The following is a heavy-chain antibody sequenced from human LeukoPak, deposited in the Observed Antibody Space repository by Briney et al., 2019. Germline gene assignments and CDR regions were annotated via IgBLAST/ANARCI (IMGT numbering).Heavy chain of an antibody. D-gene: IGHD1-26*01. V-gene: IGHV3-23*01. Sequence: GGSLRLSCAASGFTFSSYAMSWVRQAPGKGLEWVSAISGSGGSTYYADSVKGRFTISSDNSKNTLYLRMNSLRAEDTAVYYCAKDLKWELPSSANYWGQGTLVTVSS. CDR2: ISGSGGST. CDR1: GFTFSSYA. J-gene: IGHJ4*02. CDR3: AKDLKWELPSSANY.